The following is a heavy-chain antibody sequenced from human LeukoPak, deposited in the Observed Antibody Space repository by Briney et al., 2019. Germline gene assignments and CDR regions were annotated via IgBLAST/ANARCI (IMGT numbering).Heavy chain of an antibody. CDR1: GFTFDDYA. V-gene: IGHV3-9*01. Sequence: PGGSLRLSCAASGFTFDDYAMHWVRQAPGKGLEWVSGISWNSGSIGYADSVKGRFTISRDNAKNSLYLQMNSLRAEDTALYYCAKFDLGDYYDSSGQSWNAFDIWGQGTMVTVSS. D-gene: IGHD3-22*01. CDR2: ISWNSGSI. J-gene: IGHJ3*02. CDR3: AKFDLGDYYDSSGQSWNAFDI.